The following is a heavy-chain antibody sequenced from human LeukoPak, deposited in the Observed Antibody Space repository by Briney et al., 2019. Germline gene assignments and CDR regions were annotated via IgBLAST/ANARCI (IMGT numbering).Heavy chain of an antibody. J-gene: IGHJ5*02. CDR2: ISSSSSYT. CDR1: GFTFSDYY. CDR3: ARDLGYSSSWYVGWFDP. D-gene: IGHD6-13*01. Sequence: GGSLRLSCAASGFTFSDYYMSWIRQAPGKGLEWVSYISSSSSYTNYADSVKGRFTISRDNAKNSLYLQMNSLRAEDTAEYYCARDLGYSSSWYVGWFDPWGQGTLVTVSS. V-gene: IGHV3-11*05.